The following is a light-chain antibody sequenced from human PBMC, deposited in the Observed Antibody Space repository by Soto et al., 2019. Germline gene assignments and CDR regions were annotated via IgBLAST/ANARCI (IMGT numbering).Light chain of an antibody. J-gene: IGKJ4*01. V-gene: IGKV1-5*03. Sequence: DFQMTQSPSTLSASIGDGVTISCRASQSIDSSLAWYQQKPGRAPKVIITKTSIVEGGVPSRFSGSVSGTEFTLTITNLQPEDFATYYCQQYKDYPLTFGGGTKVDIK. CDR1: QSIDSS. CDR3: QQYKDYPLT. CDR2: KTS.